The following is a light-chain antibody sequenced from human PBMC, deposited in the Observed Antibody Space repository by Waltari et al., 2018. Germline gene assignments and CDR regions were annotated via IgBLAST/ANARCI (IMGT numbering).Light chain of an antibody. CDR3: QQRNKWPLT. CDR1: QSVANF. V-gene: IGKV3-11*01. Sequence: DIVLTQSPATLSLSPGERATLSCSASQSVANFLAWYQQKPGQAPRLLIYDVSNRATDIPARFSGSGFATDFTLTISDVEPEDIAVYYCQQRNKWPLTFGGGTKVEIK. CDR2: DVS. J-gene: IGKJ4*01.